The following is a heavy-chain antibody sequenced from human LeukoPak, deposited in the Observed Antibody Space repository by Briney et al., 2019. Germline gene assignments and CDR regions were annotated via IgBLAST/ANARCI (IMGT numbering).Heavy chain of an antibody. CDR2: INPNSGDT. CDR3: ARCLSPSSFDF. Sequence: ASVKVSCKASGYTFTGYYVHWVRQAPGQGLEWMGWINPNSGDTNFTQNFQGRVTMASDTSITTAYMELSRLTSDDSGVYYCARCLSPSSFDFWGQGTLVTVSS. V-gene: IGHV1-2*02. D-gene: IGHD6-6*01. CDR1: GYTFTGYY. J-gene: IGHJ4*02.